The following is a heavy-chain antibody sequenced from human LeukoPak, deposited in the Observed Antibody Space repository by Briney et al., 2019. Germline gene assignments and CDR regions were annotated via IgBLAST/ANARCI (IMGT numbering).Heavy chain of an antibody. CDR2: IYYSGST. Sequence: KASETLSLTCTVSGGSISSYYWSWIRQPPGKGLEWIGYIYYSGSTNYNPSLKSRVTISVDPSKNPCSLTLSSVTAADTAVYYCARGYYCSGGSCYSPHFDDWGQGTLVTVSS. D-gene: IGHD2-15*01. V-gene: IGHV4-59*01. J-gene: IGHJ4*02. CDR3: ARGYYCSGGSCYSPHFDD. CDR1: GGSISSYY.